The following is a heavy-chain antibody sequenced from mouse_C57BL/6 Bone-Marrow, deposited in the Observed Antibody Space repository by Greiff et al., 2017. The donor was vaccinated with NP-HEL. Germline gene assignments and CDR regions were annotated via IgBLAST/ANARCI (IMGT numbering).Heavy chain of an antibody. CDR3: ARRNYYGSTSSMDY. CDR1: GYTFTSYW. D-gene: IGHD1-1*01. J-gene: IGHJ4*01. V-gene: IGHV1-64*01. CDR2: IHPNSGST. Sequence: QVQLQQPGAELVKPGASVKLSCKASGYTFTSYWMHWVKQRPGQGLEWIGMIHPNSGSTNYNEKFKSKATLTVDKSSSTAYMQLSSLTSEDSAVYYCARRNYYGSTSSMDYWGQGTSVTVSS.